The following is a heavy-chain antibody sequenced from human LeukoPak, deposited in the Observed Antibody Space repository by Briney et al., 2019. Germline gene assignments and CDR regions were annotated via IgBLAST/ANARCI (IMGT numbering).Heavy chain of an antibody. CDR1: GFTVSSNY. J-gene: IGHJ4*02. D-gene: IGHD1-7*01. CDR3: ARERSFSWNYVGGSVSGCFDY. Sequence: GGSLRLSCAASGFTVSSNYMTWVRQAPGKGLEWVSVIYKNAITYHADTVKGRFTISRDNAKNMLYLQMNSLRADDTAVYYCARERSFSWNYVGGSVSGCFDYWGQGTVVSVFS. V-gene: IGHV3-53*01. CDR2: IYKNAIT.